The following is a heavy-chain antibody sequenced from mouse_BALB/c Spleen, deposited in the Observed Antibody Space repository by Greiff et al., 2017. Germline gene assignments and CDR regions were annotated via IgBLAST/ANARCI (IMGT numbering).Heavy chain of an antibody. CDR3: ARDLDGYYAAFDY. J-gene: IGHJ2*01. Sequence: EVMLVESGGGLVQPGGSRKLSCAASGFTFSSFGMHWVRQAPEKGLEWVAYISSGSSTIYYADTVKGRVTISRDNAKNTLFLQMTSLRSEDTAMYECARDLDGYYAAFDYWGQGTTLTVSS. D-gene: IGHD2-3*01. CDR1: GFTFSSFG. CDR2: ISSGSSTI. V-gene: IGHV5-17*02.